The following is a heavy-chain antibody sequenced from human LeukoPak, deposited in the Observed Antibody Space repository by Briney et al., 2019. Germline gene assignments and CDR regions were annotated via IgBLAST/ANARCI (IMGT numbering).Heavy chain of an antibody. D-gene: IGHD6-19*01. CDR2: ICTSGST. Sequence: PSETLSLTCTVSGGSISNYYWTWIRQPAGEGLEWIGRICTSGSTNYNPSLKSRVTMSVDTSKNQFSLKLTSVTAADTAVYFCARESGGWNYFDYWGQGTLVTVSS. V-gene: IGHV4-4*07. CDR3: ARESGGWNYFDY. J-gene: IGHJ4*02. CDR1: GGSISNYY.